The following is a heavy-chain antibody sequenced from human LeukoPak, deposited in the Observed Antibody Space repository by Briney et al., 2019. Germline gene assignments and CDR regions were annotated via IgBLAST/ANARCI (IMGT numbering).Heavy chain of an antibody. CDR2: MNPNSANT. V-gene: IGHV1-8*01. CDR3: ARGGLRWRDPFDI. D-gene: IGHD2-15*01. Sequence: ASVKVSCKASGYTFNTYDINWVRQATGQGREWKGWMNPNSANTGYSQQFRGRVTMTRNTSISTAYMKLNSLRSEDTAVYYCARGGLRWRDPFDIWGQGTLVTVSS. J-gene: IGHJ3*02. CDR1: GYTFNTYD.